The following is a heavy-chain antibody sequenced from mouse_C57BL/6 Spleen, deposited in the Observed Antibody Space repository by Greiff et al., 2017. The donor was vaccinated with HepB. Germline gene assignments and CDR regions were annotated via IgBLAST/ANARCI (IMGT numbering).Heavy chain of an antibody. D-gene: IGHD2-1*01. J-gene: IGHJ2*01. CDR1: GYTFTSYW. CDR2: IDPSDSYT. CDR3: ARDGNHPY. V-gene: IGHV1-59*01. Sequence: QVQLQQSGAELVRPGTSVKLSCKASGYTFTSYWMHWVKQRPGQGLEWIGVIDPSDSYTNYNQKFKGKATLTVDTSSSTAYMQLSSLTSEDSAVYYCARDGNHPYWGQGTTLTVSS.